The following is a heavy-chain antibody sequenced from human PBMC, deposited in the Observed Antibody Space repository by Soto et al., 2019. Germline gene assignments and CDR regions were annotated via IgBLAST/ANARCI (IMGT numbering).Heavy chain of an antibody. CDR3: AKDGGKAVAGTFDH. Sequence: QVQLVESGGGVVQPGRSLRLSCAASGFTFSTYAMHWVRQAPGKGLEWVAVIVNDGSYKYYPDPVKGRFTISRDNXXHTLYLQMNSLRAEDTAVYYCAKDGGKAVAGTFDHWGQGTLVTVSS. V-gene: IGHV3-30*18. CDR1: GFTFSTYA. D-gene: IGHD6-19*01. J-gene: IGHJ4*02. CDR2: IVNDGSYK.